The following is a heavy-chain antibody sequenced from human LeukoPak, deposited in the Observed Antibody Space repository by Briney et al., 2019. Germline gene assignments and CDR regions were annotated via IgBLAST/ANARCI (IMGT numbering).Heavy chain of an antibody. Sequence: SVKVSCKASGGTFSSYAISWVRQAPGQGLEWMGGIIPIFSTANYAQKFQGRVTITADESTSTAYMELSSLRSEDTAVYYCARGTWFGESPRIDYWGQGTLVTVSS. V-gene: IGHV1-69*13. J-gene: IGHJ4*02. D-gene: IGHD3-10*01. CDR2: IIPIFSTA. CDR3: ARGTWFGESPRIDY. CDR1: GGTFSSYA.